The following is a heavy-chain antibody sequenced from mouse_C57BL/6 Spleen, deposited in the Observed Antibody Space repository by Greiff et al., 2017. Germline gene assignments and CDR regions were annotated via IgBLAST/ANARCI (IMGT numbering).Heavy chain of an antibody. Sequence: EVMLVESGGGLVQPGGSLSLSCAASGFTFTDYYMSWVRQPPGKALEWLGFIRHKANGYTTEYSASVKGRFTISRDNSQSILYLQMNALRAEDSATYYCARSRGYFDVWGTGTTVTVSS. V-gene: IGHV7-3*01. CDR1: GFTFTDYY. J-gene: IGHJ1*03. CDR3: ARSRGYFDV. CDR2: IRHKANGYTT.